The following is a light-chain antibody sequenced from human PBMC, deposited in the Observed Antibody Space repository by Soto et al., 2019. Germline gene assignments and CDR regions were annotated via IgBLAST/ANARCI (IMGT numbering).Light chain of an antibody. Sequence: VLTKSRGTLSLAPGERSTLSCSXSQSVSSSYLAWYQQKHGQAPRLIIYGASSRATGIPDRFSGSGSGTDCTLTISRLETEDVAVYYCQQYGSSPKTLGQGTKVDIK. CDR3: QQYGSSPKT. J-gene: IGKJ1*01. V-gene: IGKV3-20*01. CDR2: GAS. CDR1: QSVSSSY.